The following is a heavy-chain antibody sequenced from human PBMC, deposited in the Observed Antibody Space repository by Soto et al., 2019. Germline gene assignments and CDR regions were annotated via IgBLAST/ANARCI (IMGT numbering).Heavy chain of an antibody. Sequence: ASVKVSCKASGYTFTSYGISWVRQAPGQGLEWMGWISAYNGNTNYAQKLQGRVTMTTDTSTSTAYMELRSLRSDDTAMYYCARRYILTGYIDFDYWGQGTLVTVHS. CDR3: ARRYILTGYIDFDY. CDR1: GYTFTSYG. CDR2: ISAYNGNT. V-gene: IGHV1-18*01. J-gene: IGHJ4*02. D-gene: IGHD3-9*01.